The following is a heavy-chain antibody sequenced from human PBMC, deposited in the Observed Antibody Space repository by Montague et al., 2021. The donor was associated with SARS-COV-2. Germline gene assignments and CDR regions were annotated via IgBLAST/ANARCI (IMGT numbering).Heavy chain of an antibody. D-gene: IGHD2-21*01. CDR1: GGSISSYY. J-gene: IGHJ4*02. CDR3: ARAIQSQPLVVVIAIPRPFYYFDH. Sequence: SETLSLTCTVSGGSISSYYWSWIRQPPGKGLEWIGYIYYSGSTYYNPSLKSRVTISVDTSKNQFSLKLSSVTAADTAVYYCARAIQSQPLVVVIAIPRPFYYFDHWGQGTLVTVSS. CDR2: IYYSGST. V-gene: IGHV4-59*12.